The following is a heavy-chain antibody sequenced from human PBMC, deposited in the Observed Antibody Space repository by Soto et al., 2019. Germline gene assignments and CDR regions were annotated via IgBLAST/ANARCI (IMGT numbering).Heavy chain of an antibody. CDR3: ARGGRYCSSTSCYLYYYGMDV. CDR1: GYTFTSYD. J-gene: IGHJ6*02. V-gene: IGHV1-2*04. Sequence: ASVKVSCKASGYTFTSYDINWVRQATGQGLEWMGWINPNSGGTSYAQKFQGWVTMTRDTSISTAYMELSRLRSDDTAVYYCARGGRYCSSTSCYLYYYGMDVWGQGTTVTVSS. CDR2: INPNSGGT. D-gene: IGHD2-2*01.